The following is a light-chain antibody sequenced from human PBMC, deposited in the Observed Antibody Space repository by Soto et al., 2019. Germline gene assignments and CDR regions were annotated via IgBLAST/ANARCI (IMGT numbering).Light chain of an antibody. CDR2: GAT. V-gene: IGKV3-15*01. CDR1: QDIRSS. Sequence: EIVMTQYPPNLAVSPGAIVTLSCRASQDIRSSLAWYQQKPGQAPRLLIHGATTRATGIPARFSGSGSGTEFTLTISSLQPEDFATYYCQQANSFPLTFGEGTKVDIK. J-gene: IGKJ4*01. CDR3: QQANSFPLT.